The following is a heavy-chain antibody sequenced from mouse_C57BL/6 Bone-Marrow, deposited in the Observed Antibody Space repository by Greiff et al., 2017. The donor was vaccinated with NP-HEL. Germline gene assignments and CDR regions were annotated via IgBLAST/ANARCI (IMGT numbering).Heavy chain of an antibody. Sequence: QVQLQQSGAELVKPGASVKISCKAYGYAFSSYWMNWVKQRPGKGLEWIGQIYPGDGDTNYNGKFKGKATLTADKSSSTAYMQLSSLTSEDSAVYFCARESYDYWYFDVWGTGTTVTVSS. CDR3: ARESYDYWYFDV. D-gene: IGHD2-3*01. CDR1: GYAFSSYW. V-gene: IGHV1-80*01. J-gene: IGHJ1*03. CDR2: IYPGDGDT.